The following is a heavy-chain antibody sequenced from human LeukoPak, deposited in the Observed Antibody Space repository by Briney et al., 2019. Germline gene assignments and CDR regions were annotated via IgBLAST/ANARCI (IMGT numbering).Heavy chain of an antibody. Sequence: SETLSLTCTVSGGSISSSSYYWGWIRQPPGKGLEWIGEINHSGSTNYNPSLKSRVTISVDTSKNQFSLKLSSVTAADTAVYYCARGGYYDSSGYYFWGQGTLVTVSS. CDR1: GGSISSSSYY. V-gene: IGHV4-39*07. D-gene: IGHD3-22*01. J-gene: IGHJ4*02. CDR2: INHSGST. CDR3: ARGGYYDSSGYYF.